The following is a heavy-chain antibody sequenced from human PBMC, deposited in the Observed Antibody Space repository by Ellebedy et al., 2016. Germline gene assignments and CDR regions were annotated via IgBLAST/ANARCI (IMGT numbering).Heavy chain of an antibody. CDR1: GFTFSSYS. Sequence: GESLKISXAASGFTFSSYSMNWVRQAPGKGLEWVSSISSSSSYIYYADSVKGRFTISRDNAKNSLYLQMNSLRAEDTAVYYCARDALLEWFQDNWFDPWGQGTLVTVSS. V-gene: IGHV3-21*01. J-gene: IGHJ5*02. CDR2: ISSSSSYI. D-gene: IGHD3-3*01. CDR3: ARDALLEWFQDNWFDP.